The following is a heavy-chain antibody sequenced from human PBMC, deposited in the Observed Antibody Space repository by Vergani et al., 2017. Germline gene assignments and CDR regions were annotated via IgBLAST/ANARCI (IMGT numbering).Heavy chain of an antibody. CDR1: GFTVSSNY. J-gene: IGHJ3*02. CDR3: AREPHYDSSGYYYGAFDI. CDR2: ISSCGST. D-gene: IGHD3-22*01. V-gene: IGHV3-53*02. Sequence: EVQLVETGGGLIQPGGSLRLSCAASGFTVSSNYMSWVRQAPGKGLEWVSVISSCGSTYYADSVKGRFTISRDNSTNTMYLQMNSLRAEDTAVYYCAREPHYDSSGYYYGAFDIWGQGTMVTVSS.